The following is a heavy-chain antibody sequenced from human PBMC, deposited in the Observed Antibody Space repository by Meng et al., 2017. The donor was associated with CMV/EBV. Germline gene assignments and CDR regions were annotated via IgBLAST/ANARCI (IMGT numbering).Heavy chain of an antibody. J-gene: IGHJ4*02. CDR3: VRAEVGVVLAPGDY. Sequence: VESLVSLVKTGGCLGIACAAARFTFSSSAMHWDRQAPGKGLEWVAVISYDGINKYYADSVKGRFTISRDNSKNTMYLQMNSLRAEDTAVYYCVRAEVGVVLAPGDYWGQGTLVTVSS. CDR1: RFTFSSSA. V-gene: IGHV3-30-3*01. CDR2: ISYDGINK. D-gene: IGHD3-3*01.